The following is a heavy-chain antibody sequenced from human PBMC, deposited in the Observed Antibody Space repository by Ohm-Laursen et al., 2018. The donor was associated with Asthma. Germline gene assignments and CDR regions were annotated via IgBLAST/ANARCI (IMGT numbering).Heavy chain of an antibody. J-gene: IGHJ5*01. Sequence: TLSLTCALSGGYIYNHWRSWIRQHPGKGLEYIGYIFHSGSAYYNPSLKSRVTISLDTSNIKFSLELSSVTAADTAVYYCARYTTAVTFDSWGQGTLVTVSS. V-gene: IGHV4-31*11. CDR3: ARYTTAVTFDS. CDR1: GGYIYNHW. D-gene: IGHD4-17*01. CDR2: IFHSGSA.